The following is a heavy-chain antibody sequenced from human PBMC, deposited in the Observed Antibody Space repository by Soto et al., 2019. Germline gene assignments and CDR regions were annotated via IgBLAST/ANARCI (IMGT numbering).Heavy chain of an antibody. V-gene: IGHV1-8*01. CDR1: GYTFTSYD. CDR3: ARWPDGYYYYGMDV. CDR2: MNPNSGNT. Sequence: QVQLVQSGAEVKKPGASVKVSCKASGYTFTSYDINWVRQATGQGLEWMGWMNPNSGNTGYAQKFQGRVTMTRTTSISTAYMELSSLRSEDRAVYYCARWPDGYYYYGMDVWGQGTTVTVSS. J-gene: IGHJ6*02.